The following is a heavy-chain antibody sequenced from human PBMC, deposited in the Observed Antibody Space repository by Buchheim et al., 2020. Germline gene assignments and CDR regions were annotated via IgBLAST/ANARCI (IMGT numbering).Heavy chain of an antibody. Sequence: EVQLVESGGGLVQPGGSLRLSCTASGFTFSTYWMSWVRQAPGKGLEWVANIKEDGSEINYVDSVKGRFTISRDNAKNSLLLQMSSLRAEDTAVYYCARGGSRYGSYWGQGTL. D-gene: IGHD3-16*01. CDR2: IKEDGSEI. CDR1: GFTFSTYW. J-gene: IGHJ4*02. CDR3: ARGGSRYGSY. V-gene: IGHV3-7*01.